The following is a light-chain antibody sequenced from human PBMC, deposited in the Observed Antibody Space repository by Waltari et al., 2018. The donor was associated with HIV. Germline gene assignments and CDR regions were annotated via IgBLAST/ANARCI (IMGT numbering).Light chain of an antibody. J-gene: IGKJ4*01. CDR2: DAS. Sequence: IVMTQSPATLSGSPGERATLSCRASKSVSNKLAWYQQKPGQAPRLLMYDASTRVTGIPARFSGSGSGTDFTLTISSLQSGDFAIYYCQQYNNWLTFGGGTKVEIK. CDR1: KSVSNK. CDR3: QQYNNWLT. V-gene: IGKV3-15*01.